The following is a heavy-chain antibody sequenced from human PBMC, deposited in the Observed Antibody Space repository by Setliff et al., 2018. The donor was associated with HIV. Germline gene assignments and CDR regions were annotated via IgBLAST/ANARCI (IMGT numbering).Heavy chain of an antibody. CDR1: DGSISSYY. CDR2: IYYSGST. Sequence: SETLSLTCTVSDGSISSYYWSWIRQPPGRGLEWIGYIYYSGSTNYNPSRKSRVTISVDTSKNQFSLKLSSVTAADTAVYYCARHRDYGPHYYYYMDVWGKGTTVTVSS. D-gene: IGHD4-17*01. V-gene: IGHV4-59*08. CDR3: ARHRDYGPHYYYYMDV. J-gene: IGHJ6*03.